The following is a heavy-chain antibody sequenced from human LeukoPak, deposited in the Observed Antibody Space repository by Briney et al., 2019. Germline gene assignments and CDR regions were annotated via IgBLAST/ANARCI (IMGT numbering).Heavy chain of an antibody. CDR2: IYYSGST. D-gene: IGHD3-10*02. CDR1: GGSFSGYY. CDR3: ASQYFLILSLYYFDY. V-gene: IGHV4-34*01. J-gene: IGHJ4*02. Sequence: NPSETLSLTCAVYGGSFSGYYWSWIRQPPGKGLEWIGSIYYSGSTQYNPSLKSRVTISVDTSKNQFSLKLSSVTAADTAVYYCASQYFLILSLYYFDYWGQGTLVTVSS.